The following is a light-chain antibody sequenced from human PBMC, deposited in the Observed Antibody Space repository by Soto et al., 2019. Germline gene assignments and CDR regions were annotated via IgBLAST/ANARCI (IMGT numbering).Light chain of an antibody. CDR2: GAS. J-gene: IGKJ3*01. V-gene: IGKV3-20*01. CDR1: QSVSSSY. Sequence: EIVLTQSPGTLSLSPGERATLSCRASQSVSSSYLAWYQQKPGQAPRLLIYGASSRATGIPDRFSGSGSGTDFTLTIRRLEPEDFAVYYLQQYGSSPRFTFGPGTKVDIK. CDR3: QQYGSSPRFT.